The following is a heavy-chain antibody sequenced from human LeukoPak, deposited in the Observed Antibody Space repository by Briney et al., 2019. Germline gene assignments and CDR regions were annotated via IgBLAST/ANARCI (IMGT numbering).Heavy chain of an antibody. Sequence: ASVKVSCKASGYTFTSYDINWVRQATGQGLEWMGWMNPNSGNTGYAQKFQGRVTMTRNTSISTAYMELSGLRSEDTAVYYCARGPRWLQTPFDYWGQGTLVTVSS. CDR1: GYTFTSYD. CDR2: MNPNSGNT. D-gene: IGHD5-12*01. V-gene: IGHV1-8*01. CDR3: ARGPRWLQTPFDY. J-gene: IGHJ4*02.